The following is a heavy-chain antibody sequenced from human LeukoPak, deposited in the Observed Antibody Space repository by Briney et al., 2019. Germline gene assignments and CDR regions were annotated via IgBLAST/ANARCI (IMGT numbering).Heavy chain of an antibody. CDR3: ARLAGYSSSYYYYMDV. V-gene: IGHV5-51*01. CDR2: IYPGDSDT. D-gene: IGHD6-6*01. Sequence: GESLKISCKGSGYSFTSYWIGWVRQMPGKGLEWMGIIYPGDSDTRYSPSFQGQVTISADKSINTAYLQWSSLKASDTAMYYCARLAGYSSSYYYYMDVWGKGTTVTVSS. J-gene: IGHJ6*03. CDR1: GYSFTSYW.